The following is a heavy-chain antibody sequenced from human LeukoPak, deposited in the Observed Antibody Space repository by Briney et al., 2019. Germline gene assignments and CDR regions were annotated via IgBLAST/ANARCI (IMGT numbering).Heavy chain of an antibody. V-gene: IGHV4-34*01. CDR3: ARVPLRFLEPFDY. Sequence: PSETLSLTCAVYGGSVSGYYWSWLRQPPEKGLEWIGEISHRGRTHYTPSLQSRVTMSVDTSKNQFALNLNSVTAADTAVYYCARVPLRFLEPFDYWGQGILVTVSS. D-gene: IGHD3-3*01. J-gene: IGHJ4*02. CDR2: ISHRGRT. CDR1: GGSVSGYY.